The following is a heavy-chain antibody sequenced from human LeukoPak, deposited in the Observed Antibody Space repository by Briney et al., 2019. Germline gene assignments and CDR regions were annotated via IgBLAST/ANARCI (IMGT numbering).Heavy chain of an antibody. CDR2: IYYSGST. V-gene: IGHV4-39*01. Sequence: SETLSLTCTVSGGSISSSSYYWGWIRQPPGTGLEWIGSIYYSGSTYYNPSLKSRVTISVYTSKNQFSLKLSSVTAADTAVYYCARPSSGWYGRDYWGQGTLVTVSS. CDR3: ARPSSGWYGRDY. J-gene: IGHJ4*02. D-gene: IGHD6-13*01. CDR1: GGSISSSSYY.